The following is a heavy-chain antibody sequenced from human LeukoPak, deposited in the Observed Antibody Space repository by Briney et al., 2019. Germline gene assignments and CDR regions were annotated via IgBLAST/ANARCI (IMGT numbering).Heavy chain of an antibody. CDR2: ISSSGST. V-gene: IGHV4-59*01. CDR1: GGSISSYF. CDR3: VREGVWSGWFDT. J-gene: IGHJ5*02. D-gene: IGHD2-21*01. Sequence: SETLSLTCTVSGGSISSYFWTWIRQPPGKGLEWIAYISSSGSTNYNPSLESRVTISVDTSKNQFPLKLNSVTAADTAVYYCVREGVWSGWFDTWGQGTLVIVSS.